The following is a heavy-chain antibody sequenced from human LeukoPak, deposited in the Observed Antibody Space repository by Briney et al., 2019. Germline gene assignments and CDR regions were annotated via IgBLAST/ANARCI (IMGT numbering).Heavy chain of an antibody. D-gene: IGHD4/OR15-4a*01. CDR2: IYYSGST. Sequence: PSETLSLTCTVSGGSISSSSYYWGWIRQPPGKGLEWIGSIYYSGSTYYNPSLKSRVTISVDTSKNQFSLKLSSVTAADTAVYYCARRAGDYWGQGTLVTDSS. CDR1: GGSISSSSYY. V-gene: IGHV4-39*01. J-gene: IGHJ4*02. CDR3: ARRAGDY.